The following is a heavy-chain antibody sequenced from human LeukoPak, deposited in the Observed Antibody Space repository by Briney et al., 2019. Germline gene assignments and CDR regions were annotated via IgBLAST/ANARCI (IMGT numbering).Heavy chain of an antibody. CDR2: ISYDGSNK. J-gene: IGHJ4*02. Sequence: PGGSLRLSCAASVFTFSSYAMHWVRQAPGKGLEWVAVISYDGSNKYYADSVKGRFTISRDNSKNTLYLQMNSLRAEDTAVYYCPSDLLSVYCGGDCYSPAYFDYWGQGTLVTVSS. CDR3: PSDLLSVYCGGDCYSPAYFDY. CDR1: VFTFSSYA. D-gene: IGHD2-21*02. V-gene: IGHV3-30*04.